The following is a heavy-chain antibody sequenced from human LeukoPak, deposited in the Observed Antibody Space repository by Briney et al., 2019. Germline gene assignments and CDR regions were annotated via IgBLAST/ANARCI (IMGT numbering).Heavy chain of an antibody. CDR3: ARDGITCTRDY. CDR1: GFIFRSYW. J-gene: IGHJ4*02. Sequence: GGSLRLSCAASGFIFRSYWMVWVRQAPGKGLEWVASIDEHGFKTYYATSVTGRFTISKDTAKNSLDLQMNSLRAEDTAVYYCARDGITCTRDYWGQGALVTVSS. D-gene: IGHD1-7*01. V-gene: IGHV3-7*01. CDR2: IDEHGFKT.